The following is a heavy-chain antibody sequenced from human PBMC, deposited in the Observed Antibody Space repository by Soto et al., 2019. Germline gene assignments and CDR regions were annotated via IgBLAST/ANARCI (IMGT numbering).Heavy chain of an antibody. CDR2: IYDGGTT. D-gene: IGHD7-27*01. CDR3: ARGPSGDKVDY. CDR1: GGSISSAAYC. J-gene: IGHJ4*02. V-gene: IGHV4-30-4*01. Sequence: QVQLQESGPRLVSPSQTLSLTCTVSGGSISSAAYCWSWIRQSPDKGLEWIGHIYDGGTTYSSPSLRGRVTRSAYTSGTQFSLNLNSVSAADTAVSYCARGPSGDKVDYWGQGIQVTVSS.